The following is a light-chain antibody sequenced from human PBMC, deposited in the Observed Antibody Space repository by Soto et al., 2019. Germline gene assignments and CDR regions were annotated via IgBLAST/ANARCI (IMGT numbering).Light chain of an antibody. CDR2: GAS. CDR3: LNDYNYPLT. V-gene: IGKV1-6*01. CDR1: QGIRTD. J-gene: IGKJ1*01. Sequence: AIQMTQSPSSLTASVGDSVTITCRASQGIRTDLGWYQQKPGKAPELMISGASTLQSGVSSRFIGRGSGTDFTLTISGLQPEDFATYYCLNDYNYPLTCGQGTKVDIK.